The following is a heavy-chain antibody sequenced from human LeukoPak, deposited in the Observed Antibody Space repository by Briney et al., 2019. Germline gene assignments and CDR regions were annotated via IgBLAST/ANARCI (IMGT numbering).Heavy chain of an antibody. CDR2: ISYSETT. CDR3: ARDKGLPQAFDI. V-gene: IGHV4-59*01. CDR1: GCTISSYY. D-gene: IGHD5/OR15-5a*01. Sequence: SETLSLTCTVSGCTISSYYWSWIRQPPGKGLEYIGYISYSETTSYNPSLKRRATISVDTSKNRFSLKLTSVTAADTAVYYCARDKGLPQAFDIWGQGTMVTVSS. J-gene: IGHJ3*02.